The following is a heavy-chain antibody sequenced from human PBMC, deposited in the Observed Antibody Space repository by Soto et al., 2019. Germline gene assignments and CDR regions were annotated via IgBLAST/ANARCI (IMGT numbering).Heavy chain of an antibody. V-gene: IGHV3-7*05. CDR3: ARDLIDIVVVPAASPLRTNWFDP. CDR1: GFTFSSYW. Sequence: EVQLVESGGGLVQPGGSLRLSCAASGFTFSSYWMSWVRQAPGKGLEWVANIKQDGSEKYYVDSVKGRFTISRDNAKNSQYLQINSLSDEDTAVYYCARDLIDIVVVPAASPLRTNWFDPWGQGTLVTVSS. CDR2: IKQDGSEK. J-gene: IGHJ5*02. D-gene: IGHD2-2*01.